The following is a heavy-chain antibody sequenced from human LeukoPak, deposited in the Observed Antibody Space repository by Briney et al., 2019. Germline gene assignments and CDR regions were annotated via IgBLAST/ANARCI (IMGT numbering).Heavy chain of an antibody. CDR3: AKSTYSFSPFDI. V-gene: IGHV3-23*01. CDR1: GFTFSSYS. Sequence: GGSLRLSCAASGFTFSSYSMNWVRQAPGKGLEWVSAISGSGGSTYYADSAKGRFTISRDNSKNTLYLQMNSLRAEDTAVYYCAKSTYSFSPFDIWGQGTMVTVSS. J-gene: IGHJ3*02. D-gene: IGHD5-18*01. CDR2: ISGSGGST.